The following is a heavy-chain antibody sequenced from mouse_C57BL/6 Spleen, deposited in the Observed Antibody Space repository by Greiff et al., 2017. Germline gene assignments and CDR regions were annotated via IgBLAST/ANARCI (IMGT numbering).Heavy chain of an antibody. Sequence: QVQLKQPGAELVKPGASVKLSCKASGYTFTSYWMHWVKQRPGQGLEWIGMIHPNSGSTNYNEKFKSKATLTVDKSSSTAYMQLSSLTSEDSAVYYCARGLNYDYDRFDYWGQGTTLTVSS. V-gene: IGHV1-64*01. CDR1: GYTFTSYW. CDR2: IHPNSGST. D-gene: IGHD2-4*01. CDR3: ARGLNYDYDRFDY. J-gene: IGHJ2*01.